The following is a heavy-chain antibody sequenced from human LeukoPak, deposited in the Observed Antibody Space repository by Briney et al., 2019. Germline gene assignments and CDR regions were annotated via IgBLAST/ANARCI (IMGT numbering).Heavy chain of an antibody. CDR3: ARDYCGGDCYHNGRYYYYGMDV. D-gene: IGHD2-21*02. V-gene: IGHV1-69*13. CDR2: IISIFGTA. J-gene: IGHJ6*02. Sequence: ASVKVSCKASGGTFSSYAISWVRQAPGQGLEWMGGIISIFGTANCAQKFQGRVTITADESTSTAYMELSSLRSEDTAVYYCARDYCGGDCYHNGRYYYYGMDVWGQGTTVTVSS. CDR1: GGTFSSYA.